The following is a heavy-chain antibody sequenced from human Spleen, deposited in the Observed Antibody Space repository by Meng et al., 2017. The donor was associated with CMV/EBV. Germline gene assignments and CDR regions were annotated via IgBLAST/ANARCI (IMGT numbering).Heavy chain of an antibody. CDR3: ARDGDTGSWNYHGMDV. D-gene: IGHD5-18*01. Sequence: GGSLRLSCAASGFSFSHYAMHWVRQAPGKGLEWVGFTRFDQSNRQYADSVKGRFTISRDNSRNMVYLQMNSLRPEDTAMYYCARDGDTGSWNYHGMDVWGQGTTVTVSS. J-gene: IGHJ6*02. CDR1: GFSFSHYA. CDR2: TRFDQSNR. V-gene: IGHV3-30*02.